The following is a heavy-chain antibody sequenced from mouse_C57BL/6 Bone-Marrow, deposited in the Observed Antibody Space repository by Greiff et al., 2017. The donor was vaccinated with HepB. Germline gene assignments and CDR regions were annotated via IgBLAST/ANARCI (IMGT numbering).Heavy chain of an antibody. CDR3: ARLDYDDAY. Sequence: VHVKQSGPELVKPGASVKISCKASGYSFTGYYMNWVKQSPEKSLEWIGEINPSTGGTTYNQKFKAKATLTVDKSSSTAYMQLKSLTSEDSAVYYCARLDYDDAYWGQGTLVTVSA. J-gene: IGHJ3*01. V-gene: IGHV1-42*01. D-gene: IGHD2-13*01. CDR2: INPSTGGT. CDR1: GYSFTGYY.